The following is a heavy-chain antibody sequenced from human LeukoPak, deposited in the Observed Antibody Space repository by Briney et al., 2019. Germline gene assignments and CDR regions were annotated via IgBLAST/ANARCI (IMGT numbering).Heavy chain of an antibody. Sequence: ASVKVSCKASGYTFTGYYIHWVRQAPGQGLEWMGWINPNSGGTNYAQKFQGRVAMTRDTSISTAYMELSRLRSDDTAVHYCAKEPNGSGTNPSDYWGQGTLVTVSS. D-gene: IGHD3-10*01. CDR2: INPNSGGT. V-gene: IGHV1-2*02. J-gene: IGHJ4*02. CDR1: GYTFTGYY. CDR3: AKEPNGSGTNPSDY.